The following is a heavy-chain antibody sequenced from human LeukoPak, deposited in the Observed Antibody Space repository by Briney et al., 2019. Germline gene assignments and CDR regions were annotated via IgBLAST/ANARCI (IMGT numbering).Heavy chain of an antibody. D-gene: IGHD5-24*01. Sequence: PGESLKISCKGSGYSFSSYWIGWVRQLPGKGLAWMGIIYPGDSDTRYRPSFQGQVTISADKSTSTAYLQWSSLKASDSAMYYCARRRDGYLFFDYWGQGTLVIVSS. V-gene: IGHV5-51*01. CDR1: GYSFSSYW. J-gene: IGHJ4*02. CDR3: ARRRDGYLFFDY. CDR2: IYPGDSDT.